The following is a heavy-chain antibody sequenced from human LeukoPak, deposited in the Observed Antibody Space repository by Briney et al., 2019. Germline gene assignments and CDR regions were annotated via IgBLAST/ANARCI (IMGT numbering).Heavy chain of an antibody. V-gene: IGHV1-24*01. D-gene: IGHD6-19*01. Sequence: GASVKVSCKAFGYTFTGYWMHWVRQAHGKGLEWMGGFDPEDGETIYAQKFQGRVTMTEDTSTDTAYMELSSLRSEDTAVYYCAKAAVAGSFDYWGQGTLVTVSS. CDR1: GYTFTGYW. CDR3: AKAAVAGSFDY. CDR2: FDPEDGET. J-gene: IGHJ4*02.